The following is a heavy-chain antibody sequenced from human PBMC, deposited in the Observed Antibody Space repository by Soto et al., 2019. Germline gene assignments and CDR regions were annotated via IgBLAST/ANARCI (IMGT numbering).Heavy chain of an antibody. CDR1: GYTFTSYY. Sequence: ASVKVSCKASGYTFTSYYMHWVRQAPGQGLEWMGIINPSGGSTSYAQKFQGRVTMTTDTSTSTAYMELRSLRSDDTAVYYCASWSVDSSGYYYSSPPYAFDIWGQGTMVTVSS. CDR2: INPSGGST. J-gene: IGHJ3*02. CDR3: ASWSVDSSGYYYSSPPYAFDI. D-gene: IGHD3-22*01. V-gene: IGHV1-46*01.